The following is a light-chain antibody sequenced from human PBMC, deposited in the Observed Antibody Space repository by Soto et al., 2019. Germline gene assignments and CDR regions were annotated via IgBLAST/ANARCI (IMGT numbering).Light chain of an antibody. J-gene: IGLJ1*01. V-gene: IGLV1-40*01. CDR1: SSNIGAGYD. Sequence: QAVVTQPPSVSGAPGQRVTISCTGSSSNIGAGYDVHWYQQRPGTAPKLLIFGNINRPSGVPDRFSGSKSGTSASLAITGRQAEDEGDYYCQSYDSTLGARYVFGTGTKLTVL. CDR3: QSYDSTLGARYV. CDR2: GNI.